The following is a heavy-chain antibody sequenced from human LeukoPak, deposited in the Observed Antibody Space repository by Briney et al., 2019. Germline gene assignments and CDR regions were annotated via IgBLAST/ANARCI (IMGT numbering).Heavy chain of an antibody. CDR3: ARRSVGGTEVDY. V-gene: IGHV4-59*01. CDR2: IYYRGNT. J-gene: IGHJ4*02. CDR1: GGSINNYY. Sequence: PSETLSLTCSVSGGSINNYYWSWIRLPPGKGLEWVGYIYYRGNTNYNPSLKSRVTMSVDASKNQFSLNLSSMTAADTAVYYCARRSVGGTEVDYWGQGTLVTVSS. D-gene: IGHD1-26*01.